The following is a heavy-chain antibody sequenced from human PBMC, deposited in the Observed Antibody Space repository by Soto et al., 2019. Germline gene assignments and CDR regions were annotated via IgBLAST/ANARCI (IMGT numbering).Heavy chain of an antibody. Sequence: PGEPLKISCQGSGYRFTGFWLNWVRQRPGKGLEWVGRIDPNDSFINYSPPFEGHVTISADKSISTAYLQWTRLQAADTAIYYCARPASGGSRDAFDIWGKGTMVTV. CDR1: GYRFTGFW. V-gene: IGHV5-10-1*01. CDR2: IDPNDSFI. D-gene: IGHD2-15*01. J-gene: IGHJ3*02. CDR3: ARPASGGSRDAFDI.